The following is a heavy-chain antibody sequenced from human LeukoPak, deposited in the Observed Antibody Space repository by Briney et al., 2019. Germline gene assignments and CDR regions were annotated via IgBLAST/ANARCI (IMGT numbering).Heavy chain of an antibody. CDR2: ISSSGSTI. J-gene: IGHJ4*02. CDR3: ARDHDFWSGSYTGFFDY. V-gene: IGHV3-48*03. D-gene: IGHD3-3*01. Sequence: QPGGSLRLSCAASGFTFSSYDINWVRQAPGKGRERVSYISSSGSTIYYADSVKGRFTISRDNAKNSLHLQMNSLRAEDTAVYYCARDHDFWSGSYTGFFDYWGQGTLVTVSS. CDR1: GFTFSSYD.